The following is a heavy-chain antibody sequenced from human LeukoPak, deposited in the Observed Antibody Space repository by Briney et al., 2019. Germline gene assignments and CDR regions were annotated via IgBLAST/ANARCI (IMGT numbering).Heavy chain of an antibody. V-gene: IGHV4-39*01. D-gene: IGHD3-22*01. CDR2: MYYSGST. CDR1: GDAITGSSYY. J-gene: IGHJ4*02. CDR3: ARQYYDSTGYYYFDN. Sequence: SDTLSLTCTVSGDAITGSSYYGGWIRQPPGKGLEWIGSMYYSGSTFSNPSLRSRVNMSADTSKNQFSLKLSSVTAADTAVYYCARQYYDSTGYYYFDNWGQGTQVTVSS.